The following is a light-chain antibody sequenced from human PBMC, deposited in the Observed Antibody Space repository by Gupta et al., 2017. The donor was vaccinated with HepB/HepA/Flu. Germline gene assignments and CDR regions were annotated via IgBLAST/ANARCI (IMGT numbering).Light chain of an antibody. CDR3: AAWNDSLNNVL. V-gene: IGLV1-44*01. CDR1: SSKIGSIS. CDR2: SAN. J-gene: IGLJ2*01. Sequence: QSVLTQPPSASGTPGQRVPIPCSGSSSKIGSISVHWYLHSPGRAPKLRIHSANLRPSGVPERFSGSRSGTSASLAISGLQSEDEADYYCAAWNDSLNNVLFGGGTKLTVL.